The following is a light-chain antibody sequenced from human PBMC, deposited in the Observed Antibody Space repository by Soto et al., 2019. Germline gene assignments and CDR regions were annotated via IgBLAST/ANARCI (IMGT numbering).Light chain of an antibody. J-gene: IGLJ3*02. Sequence: QSVLTQPASVSGSPGQSITISCTGTSSDVATYNLVSWYQQRPGTAPQLIIYEVTKRPSGVSTRFSGSQSGNTASLTISGLRADDEADYYCCSRVFGGGTKVTVL. CDR1: SSDVATYNL. V-gene: IGLV2-23*02. CDR3: CSRV. CDR2: EVT.